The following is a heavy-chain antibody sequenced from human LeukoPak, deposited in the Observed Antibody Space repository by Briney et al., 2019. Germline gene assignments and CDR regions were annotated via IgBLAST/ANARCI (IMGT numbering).Heavy chain of an antibody. Sequence: PGGSLRLSCAASGFTFSSYSMNWVRQAPGKGLEWVSYISSSSSTIYYADSVKGRFTISRDNAKNSLYLQMNSLRAEDTAVYYCARSRRSGSYSWFDPWGQGTLVTVSS. CDR3: ARSRRSGSYSWFDP. J-gene: IGHJ5*02. CDR1: GFTFSSYS. CDR2: ISSSSSTI. V-gene: IGHV3-48*04. D-gene: IGHD3-10*01.